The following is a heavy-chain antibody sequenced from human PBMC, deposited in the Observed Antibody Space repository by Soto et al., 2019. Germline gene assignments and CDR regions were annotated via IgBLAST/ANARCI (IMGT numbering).Heavy chain of an antibody. CDR2: INHSGST. Sequence: SETLSLTCAVYGGSFSGYYWSWIRQPPGKGLEWIGEINHSGSTNYNPSLKSRVTISVDTSKNQFSLKLSSVTAADTAVYYCARDGVVRGYYYYYYMDVWGKGTTVTVSS. J-gene: IGHJ6*03. CDR1: GGSFSGYY. D-gene: IGHD3-10*01. V-gene: IGHV4-34*01. CDR3: ARDGVVRGYYYYYYMDV.